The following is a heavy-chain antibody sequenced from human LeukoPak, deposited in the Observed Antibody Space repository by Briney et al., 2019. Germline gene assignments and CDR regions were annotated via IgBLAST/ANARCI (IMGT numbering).Heavy chain of an antibody. V-gene: IGHV3-7*03. CDR3: ARYPSNNWYGNFQY. CDR1: GFTSSGYG. D-gene: IGHD6-13*01. CDR2: IKEDGSEK. Sequence: GRSLRLSCAASGFTSSGYGMHWVRQGPGKGLEWVANIKEDGSEKYYVDSVKGRFTISRDNAKNSLYLQMNSLRAEDTAVYYCARYPSNNWYGNFQYWGQGTLVTVSS. J-gene: IGHJ1*01.